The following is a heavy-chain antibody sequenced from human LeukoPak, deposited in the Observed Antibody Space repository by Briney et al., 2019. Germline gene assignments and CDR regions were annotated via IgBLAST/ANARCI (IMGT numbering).Heavy chain of an antibody. V-gene: IGHV4-34*01. CDR2: INHSGST. Sequence: PSETLSLTCAVYGGSFSGYYWSWIRQPPGKGLEWIGEINHSGSTNYNPSPKSRVTISVDTSKNQFSLKLSSVTAADTAVYYCARDLGWLRAFDIWGQGTMVTVSS. CDR3: ARDLGWLRAFDI. D-gene: IGHD5-12*01. CDR1: GGSFSGYY. J-gene: IGHJ3*02.